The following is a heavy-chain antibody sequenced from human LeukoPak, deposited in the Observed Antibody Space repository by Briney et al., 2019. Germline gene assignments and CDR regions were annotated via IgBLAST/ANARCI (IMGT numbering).Heavy chain of an antibody. D-gene: IGHD1-26*01. CDR3: TKGYCEPFDK. CDR1: GASIDNYY. Sequence: SSETLSLTCTVSGASIDNYYWDWIRQSPGKGLEWIACISNSGSTKYNPSLTDRVTMSVDRSKNQVSLRLRSVTAADTGVYYCTKGYCEPFDKWGQGTLVTVSS. J-gene: IGHJ4*02. V-gene: IGHV4-59*13. CDR2: ISNSGST.